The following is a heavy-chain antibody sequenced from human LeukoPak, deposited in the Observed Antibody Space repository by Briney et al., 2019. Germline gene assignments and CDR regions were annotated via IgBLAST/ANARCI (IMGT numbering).Heavy chain of an antibody. V-gene: IGHV4-34*01. Sequence: SETLSLTCAVYGGSFSGYYWSRIRQPPGKGLEWIGEINHSGSTNYNPSLKSRVTISVDTSKNQFSLKLSSVTAADTAVYYCARAAAGTVDWFDPWGQGTLVTVSS. CDR2: INHSGST. J-gene: IGHJ5*02. D-gene: IGHD6-13*01. CDR1: GGSFSGYY. CDR3: ARAAAGTVDWFDP.